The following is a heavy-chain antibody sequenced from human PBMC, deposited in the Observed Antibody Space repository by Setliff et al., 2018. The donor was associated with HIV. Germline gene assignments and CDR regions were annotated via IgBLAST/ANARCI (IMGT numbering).Heavy chain of an antibody. D-gene: IGHD1-1*01. V-gene: IGHV4-4*07. Sequence: SETLSLTCTVSGGSISSYYWSWIRQPAGKGLEWIGRIYTSGSTNYNPSLKSRVTISLDTSKNQFSLHLTSVTAADTAVYYCARAEGDAYNSLPYFDSWGPGALVTVSS. CDR1: GGSISSYY. CDR2: IYTSGST. CDR3: ARAEGDAYNSLPYFDS. J-gene: IGHJ4*02.